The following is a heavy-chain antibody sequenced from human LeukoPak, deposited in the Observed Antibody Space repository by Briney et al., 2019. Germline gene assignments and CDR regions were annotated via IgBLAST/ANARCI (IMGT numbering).Heavy chain of an antibody. V-gene: IGHV1-18*01. J-gene: IGHJ5*02. D-gene: IGHD4-17*01. Sequence: ASVKVSCKASGYTFTSYGISWVRQAPGQGLEWMGWISAYNGNTNYAQKLQGRVTMTTDTSTSTAYMELRSLRSDDTAVYYRARDTTTVTTGWFDPWGQGTLVTVSS. CDR2: ISAYNGNT. CDR3: ARDTTTVTTGWFDP. CDR1: GYTFTSYG.